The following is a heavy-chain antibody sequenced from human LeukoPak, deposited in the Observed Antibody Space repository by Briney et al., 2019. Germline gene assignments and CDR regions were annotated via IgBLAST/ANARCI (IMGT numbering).Heavy chain of an antibody. V-gene: IGHV3-64*01. D-gene: IGHD2-21*02. Sequence: GGSLRLSCAVSGFTFSSYAMHWVRQAPGKGLEYVSGISTDGGNTYHANSVTDRFTISRDNSKNTLYLQMGSLTAEDMAVYYCARGKGIYCGGDCSALDYWGQGTLVTASS. CDR2: ISTDGGNT. CDR3: ARGKGIYCGGDCSALDY. J-gene: IGHJ4*02. CDR1: GFTFSSYA.